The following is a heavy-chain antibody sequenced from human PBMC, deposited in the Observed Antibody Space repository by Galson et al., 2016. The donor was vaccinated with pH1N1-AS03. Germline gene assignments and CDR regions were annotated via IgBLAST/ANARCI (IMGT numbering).Heavy chain of an antibody. D-gene: IGHD3-22*01. Sequence: SVKVSCKASGYTFTNYAVHWVRQAPGQRLEWMGWINADNTDTKYSQKFQDRVTITRDTFATTAYMELSSLRSEDTAVYYCARTNYYHSSGDYWGQGTLVTVFS. CDR2: INADNTDT. V-gene: IGHV1-3*01. J-gene: IGHJ4*02. CDR3: ARTNYYHSSGDY. CDR1: GYTFTNYA.